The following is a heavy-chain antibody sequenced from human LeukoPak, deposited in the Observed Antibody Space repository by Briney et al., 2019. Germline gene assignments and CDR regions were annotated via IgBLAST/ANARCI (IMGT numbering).Heavy chain of an antibody. D-gene: IGHD3-10*01. Sequence: SQTLSLTCIVSGGPISSGAYYWSWIRQHPGKGLEWIGYIYYSGSTYYNPSLKSRVIISIDTSKNQFSLNLSSVTAADTAVYYCARAPIGSGNDYYFDYWGQGTLVTVSS. J-gene: IGHJ4*02. V-gene: IGHV4-31*03. CDR3: ARAPIGSGNDYYFDY. CDR2: IYYSGST. CDR1: GGPISSGAYY.